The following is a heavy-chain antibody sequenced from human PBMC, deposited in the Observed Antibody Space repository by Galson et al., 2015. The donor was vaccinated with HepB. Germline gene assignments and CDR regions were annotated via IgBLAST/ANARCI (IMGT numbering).Heavy chain of an antibody. D-gene: IGHD6-25*01. CDR1: GDSIRNNSYF. Sequence: ETLSLTCTVSGDSIRNNSYFWAWIRQPPGKRLEWIGNIYYSGSTYYNPSLKSRVTMSVDTSKNQFSLNLSSVTAADTAVYYCARQAAAGSGDAFDIWGQGTMVTVSS. V-gene: IGHV4-39*01. CDR3: ARQAAAGSGDAFDI. CDR2: IYYSGST. J-gene: IGHJ3*02.